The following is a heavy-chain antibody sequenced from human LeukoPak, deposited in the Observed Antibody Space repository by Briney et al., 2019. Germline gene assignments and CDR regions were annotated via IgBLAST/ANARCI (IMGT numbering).Heavy chain of an antibody. CDR2: IYSSGSF. V-gene: IGHV4-4*07. J-gene: IGHJ4*02. CDR1: GGSISSYF. Sequence: TETLSLTCTVSGGSISSYFWTWIRQPAGRGLEWIGHIYSSGSFKYNPSLKSRVTMSIDTSKNQFSLKLSSATAADTAVYYCARGLPYYFDYWGQGTLVTVSS. CDR3: ARGLPYYFDY.